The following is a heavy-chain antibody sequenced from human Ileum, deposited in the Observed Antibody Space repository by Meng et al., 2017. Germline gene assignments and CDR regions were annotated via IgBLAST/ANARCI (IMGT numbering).Heavy chain of an antibody. J-gene: IGHJ4*02. CDR2: LTGTSSYI. CDR3: VLMNTFTHPGED. D-gene: IGHD3-16*01. CDR1: GVTCRSYS. V-gene: IGHV3-21*01. Sequence: EGQRVSSGASRVNTGESRRHSCAVSGVTCRSYSMNWVGRGPRKGLEWVFFLTGTSSYIYYADSVKGRFTITRDNAKNSLDLQMNSLRAEDTAVYFCVLMNTFTHPGEDWGQGTLVTVSS.